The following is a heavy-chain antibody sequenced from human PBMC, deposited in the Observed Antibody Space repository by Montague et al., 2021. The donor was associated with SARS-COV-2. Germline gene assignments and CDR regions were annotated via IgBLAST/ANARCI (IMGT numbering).Heavy chain of an antibody. CDR2: IYYSGST. CDR1: GGSISSGGYY. Sequence: TLSLTCTVSGGSISSGGYYWSWIRQHPGKGLEWIGYIYYSGSTYYNPSLKSRVTISVDASKNQFSLKLSSVTAADTAVYYCARVHIVVVTAMRYFDLWGHGTLVTVSS. J-gene: IGHJ2*01. D-gene: IGHD2-21*02. V-gene: IGHV4-31*03. CDR3: ARVHIVVVTAMRYFDL.